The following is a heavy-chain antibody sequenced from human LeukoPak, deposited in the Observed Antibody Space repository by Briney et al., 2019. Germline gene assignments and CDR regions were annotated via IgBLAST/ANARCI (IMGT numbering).Heavy chain of an antibody. V-gene: IGHV3-30*18. CDR3: AKRNTMVRGGPCFDY. J-gene: IGHJ4*02. D-gene: IGHD3-10*01. CDR2: ISYDGSNK. CDR1: GFTFSSYA. Sequence: PGGSLRLSCAASGFTFSSYAMSWVRQAPGKGLEWVAVISYDGSNKYYADSVKGRFTIPRDNSKDTLYLQMNDLRPDDTAIYYCAKRNTMVRGGPCFDYWGQGLLVTVSS.